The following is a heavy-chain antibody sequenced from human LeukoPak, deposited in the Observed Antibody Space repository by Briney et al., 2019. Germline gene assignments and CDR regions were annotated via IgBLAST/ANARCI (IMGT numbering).Heavy chain of an antibody. J-gene: IGHJ5*02. CDR3: AREIVGAIPWFDP. Sequence: SETLSLTCTVSGGSISSYYWSWIRQPPGKGLEWIGYIYYSGSTNYNPSLKSRVTISVDTSKNQFSLKLSSVTAADTAVYYCAREIVGAIPWFDPWGQGTLVTVSS. CDR1: GGSISSYY. CDR2: IYYSGST. V-gene: IGHV4-59*01. D-gene: IGHD1-26*01.